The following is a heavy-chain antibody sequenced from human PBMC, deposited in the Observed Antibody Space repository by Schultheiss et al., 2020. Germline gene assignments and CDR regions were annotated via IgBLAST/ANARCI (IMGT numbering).Heavy chain of an antibody. Sequence: GESLKISCAASGFTFSSYWMHWVRQAPGKGLVWVSSISSGSSYIYYADSLKGRFTISRDNAKNSLYLQMNSLRAEDTAMYYCARGRDFWSGYCDYWGQGTLVTVSS. CDR1: GFTFSSYW. D-gene: IGHD3-3*01. J-gene: IGHJ4*02. V-gene: IGHV3-21*01. CDR3: ARGRDFWSGYCDY. CDR2: ISSGSSYI.